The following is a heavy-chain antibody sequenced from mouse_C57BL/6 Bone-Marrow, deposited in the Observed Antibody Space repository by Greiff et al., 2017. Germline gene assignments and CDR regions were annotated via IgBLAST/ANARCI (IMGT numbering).Heavy chain of an antibody. V-gene: IGHV1-50*01. CDR1: GYTFTSYW. CDR2: IDPSDSYT. CDR3: ARDGYYGLYARDY. J-gene: IGHJ4*01. Sequence: QVQLQQPGAELVKPGASVKLSCKASGYTFTSYWMQWVKQRPGQGLEWIGEIDPSDSYTNYNQKFKGKATLTVDTSSSTAYMQLSSLTSEDSAVYYCARDGYYGLYARDYWGQGTSVTVSS. D-gene: IGHD2-3*01.